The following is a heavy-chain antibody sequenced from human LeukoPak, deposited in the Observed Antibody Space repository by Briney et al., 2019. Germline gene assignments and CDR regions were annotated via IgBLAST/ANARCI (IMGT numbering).Heavy chain of an antibody. CDR2: IYYSRST. CDR3: ARAQVVPANYYYYMDV. V-gene: IGHV4-59*01. J-gene: IGHJ6*03. CDR1: GGSISSYH. Sequence: SETLSLTCTVSGGSISSYHWSWIRQPPGKGLEWIGYIYYSRSTNYNPSLKSRVTISVDTSKNQFSLKLSSVTAADTAVYYCARAQVVPANYYYYMDVWGKGTTVTVSS. D-gene: IGHD2-2*01.